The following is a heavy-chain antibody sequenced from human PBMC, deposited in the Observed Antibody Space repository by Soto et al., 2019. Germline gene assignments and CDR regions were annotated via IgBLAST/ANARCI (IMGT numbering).Heavy chain of an antibody. Sequence: SGGSLRLSCAASGFTVSSNYMSWVRQAPGKGLEWVSVIYSGGSTYYADSVKGRFTISRDNSKNTLYLQMNSLRAEDTAVYYCATTRGYSGYDLFYYYYYGMDVWGQGTTVTV. V-gene: IGHV3-53*01. D-gene: IGHD5-12*01. J-gene: IGHJ6*02. CDR1: GFTVSSNY. CDR3: ATTRGYSGYDLFYYYYYGMDV. CDR2: IYSGGST.